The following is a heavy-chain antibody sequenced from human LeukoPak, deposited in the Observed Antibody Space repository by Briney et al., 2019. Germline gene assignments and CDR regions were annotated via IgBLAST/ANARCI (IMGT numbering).Heavy chain of an antibody. CDR3: ARVNRLTGTHYYYMDV. CDR2: IYGDGTT. Sequence: GESLKISCAVSGLSSNYMSWVRQAPGKGLEWVSVIYGDGTTHYADSVKGRFTISRDSSKNTLYLQMTSLRDEDTAVFFCARVNRLTGTHYYYMDVWGKGTTVTVSS. J-gene: IGHJ6*03. V-gene: IGHV3-53*01. CDR1: GLSSNY. D-gene: IGHD1-20*01.